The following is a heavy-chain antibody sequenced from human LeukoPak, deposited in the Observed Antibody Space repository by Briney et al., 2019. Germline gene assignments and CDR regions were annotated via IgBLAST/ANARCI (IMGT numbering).Heavy chain of an antibody. CDR1: GGTFSSYA. CDR2: IIPIFGIA. J-gene: IGHJ3*02. V-gene: IGHV1-69*04. D-gene: IGHD3-10*01. Sequence: SVKVSCEASGGTFSSYAISWVRQAPGQGLEWMGRIIPIFGIANYAQKFQGRVTITADKSTSTAYMELSSLRSEDTAVYYCARGGSGGDIWGQGTMVTVSS. CDR3: ARGGSGGDI.